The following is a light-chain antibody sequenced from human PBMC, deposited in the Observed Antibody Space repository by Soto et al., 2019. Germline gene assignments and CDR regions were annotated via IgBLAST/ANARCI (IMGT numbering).Light chain of an antibody. CDR1: SSDVGGYNY. Sequence: QSALTQPPSASGSPGQSVTISCTGSSSDVGGYNYVSWYQQHPGKAPKLMIYEVSKRPSGVPDRLSGSKSGNTASLTVSGLQAEDEADYYGSSYGGSNTVVFGGGTKVTVL. V-gene: IGLV2-8*01. CDR3: SSYGGSNTVV. CDR2: EVS. J-gene: IGLJ2*01.